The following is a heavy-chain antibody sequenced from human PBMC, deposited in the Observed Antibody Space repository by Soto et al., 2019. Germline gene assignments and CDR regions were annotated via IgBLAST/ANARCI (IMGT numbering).Heavy chain of an antibody. CDR3: ARTDTAMVEYYFDY. D-gene: IGHD5-18*01. V-gene: IGHV1-46*01. CDR2: INPSGGST. Sequence: ASVKVSCKASGYTFTSYYMHWVRQAPGQGLEWMGIINPSGGSTSYAQKFQGRVTMTRDTSTSTAYMELSRLRSDDTAVYYCARTDTAMVEYYFDYWGQGTLVTVSS. CDR1: GYTFTSYY. J-gene: IGHJ4*02.